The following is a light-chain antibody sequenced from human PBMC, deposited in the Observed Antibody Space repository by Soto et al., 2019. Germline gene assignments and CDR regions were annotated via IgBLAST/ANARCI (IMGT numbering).Light chain of an antibody. V-gene: IGKV2D-29*01. J-gene: IGKJ2*01. CDR3: THSIQLHYT. CDR2: EVS. CDR1: QSIQHSDGKSY. Sequence: DIVMTQTPLSLSVTPGQPASISCKSSQSIQHSDGKSYLYWYLQKPGQPPHLLIYEVSNRFSGVPDRYSGSGAGTDVTLKISRVEAEDVGVYYCTHSIQLHYTFGQGTKLEIK.